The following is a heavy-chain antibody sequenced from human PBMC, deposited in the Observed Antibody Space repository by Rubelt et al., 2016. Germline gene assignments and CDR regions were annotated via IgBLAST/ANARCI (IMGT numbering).Heavy chain of an antibody. J-gene: IGHJ4*02. D-gene: IGHD6-19*01. V-gene: IGHV1-3*01. Sequence: QVQLVQSGAEVKKPGASVKVSCKASGYTFTSYAMHWVRQAPGQRLEWMGWINAGNGNTKCSQKFQGRGTITSETSASTAYMELSSLRSEDTAVYYCAREGLAVAHDYWGQGTLVTVSS. CDR3: AREGLAVAHDY. CDR1: GYTFTSYA. CDR2: INAGNGNT.